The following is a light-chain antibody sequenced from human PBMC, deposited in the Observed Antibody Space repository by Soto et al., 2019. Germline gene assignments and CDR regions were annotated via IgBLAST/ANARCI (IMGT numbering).Light chain of an antibody. V-gene: IGKV4-1*01. Sequence: DIVMTQSPDSLTLSLGERATINCKFSQSVFSRFRNKNYLGWFQQKPGQTPRLLIYWASTRESGVSDRFSGSGSGTDFTLTIDSLQAEDVAVYYCQQYYTTPTWTFGQGTKVDIK. CDR2: WAS. CDR3: QQYYTTPTWT. J-gene: IGKJ1*01. CDR1: QSVFSRFRNKNY.